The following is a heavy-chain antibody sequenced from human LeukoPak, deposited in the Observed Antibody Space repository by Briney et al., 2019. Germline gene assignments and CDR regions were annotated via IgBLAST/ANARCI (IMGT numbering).Heavy chain of an antibody. J-gene: IGHJ6*03. V-gene: IGHV4-4*07. Sequence: ASETLSLTCTVSGGSISSYYWSWIRQPAGKGLEWIGRIYTSGSTNYNPSLKSRVTMSVDTSKNQFSLKLSSVTAADTAVYYCARYNSGSRPQYYYYYMDVWGKGTTVTVSS. CDR2: IYTSGST. CDR1: GGSISSYY. D-gene: IGHD1-26*01. CDR3: ARYNSGSRPQYYYYYMDV.